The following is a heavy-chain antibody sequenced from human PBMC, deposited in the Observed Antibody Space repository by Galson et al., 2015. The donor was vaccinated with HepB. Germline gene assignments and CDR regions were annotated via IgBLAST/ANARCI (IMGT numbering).Heavy chain of an antibody. CDR2: IYTSGST. J-gene: IGHJ4*02. V-gene: IGHV4-4*07. CDR3: ASEAASPVVTAIDY. CDR1: GGSISSYY. D-gene: IGHD2-21*02. Sequence: SETMSLTCTVSGGSISSYYWSWIRQPAGKGLEWIGRIYTSGSTNYNPSLKSRVTMSVDTSKNQFSLKLSSVTAADTAVYYCASEAASPVVTAIDYWGQGTLVTVSS.